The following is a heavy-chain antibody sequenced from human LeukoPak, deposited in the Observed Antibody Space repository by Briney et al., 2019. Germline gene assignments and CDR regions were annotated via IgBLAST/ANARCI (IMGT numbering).Heavy chain of an antibody. Sequence: SETLSLTCTVSGGSISSGSYYGSWIRQPAGKGLEWIGRIYTSGSTNYNPSLKSRVTISVDTSKNQFSLKLSSVTAADTAVYYCARDKLAYYDFWSGPYYMDVWGKGTTVTVSS. CDR2: IYTSGST. CDR1: GGSISSGSYY. D-gene: IGHD3-3*01. V-gene: IGHV4-61*02. CDR3: ARDKLAYYDFWSGPYYMDV. J-gene: IGHJ6*03.